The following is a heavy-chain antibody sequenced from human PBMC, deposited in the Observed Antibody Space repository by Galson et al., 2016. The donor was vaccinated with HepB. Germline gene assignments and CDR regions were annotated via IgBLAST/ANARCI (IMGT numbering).Heavy chain of an antibody. Sequence: SLRLSCAASGFSFNDYVMHWVRQAPGKGLEWVSGVNWNSDTIAYADSVKGRFTVSRDDATNSLYLQMNSLTVADTALYYCVKEAYDSRGYYSTNAFVIWGQGTMVTVSS. CDR3: VKEAYDSRGYYSTNAFVI. J-gene: IGHJ3*02. V-gene: IGHV3-9*01. CDR2: VNWNSDTI. CDR1: GFSFNDYV. D-gene: IGHD3-22*01.